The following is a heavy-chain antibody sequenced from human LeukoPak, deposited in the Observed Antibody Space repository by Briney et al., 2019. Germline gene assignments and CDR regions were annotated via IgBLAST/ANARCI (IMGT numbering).Heavy chain of an antibody. CDR3: ARGGRLYDYAIPFDY. J-gene: IGHJ4*02. D-gene: IGHD4-17*01. CDR1: GGTFSSYA. CDR2: IIPIFGTA. V-gene: IGHV1-69*13. Sequence: ASVKVSCKASGGTFSSYAISWVRQAPGQGLEWMGGIIPIFGTANYAQKFQGRVTITADESTGTAYMELSSLRSEDTAVYYCARGGRLYDYAIPFDYWGQGTLVTVSS.